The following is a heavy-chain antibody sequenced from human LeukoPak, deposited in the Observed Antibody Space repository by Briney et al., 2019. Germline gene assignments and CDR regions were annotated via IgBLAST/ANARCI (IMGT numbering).Heavy chain of an antibody. CDR2: IFASGST. CDR1: GDSISSYY. Sequence: PSETLSLTCTVSGDSISSYYWSWIRQPAGKGLEWIGRIFASGSTNYNPSLKSRVTISVDTSKNQFSLKLSSVTAADTAVYYCARHCSSTSCYNSDYWGQGTLVTVSS. V-gene: IGHV4-4*07. J-gene: IGHJ4*02. D-gene: IGHD2-2*02. CDR3: ARHCSSTSCYNSDY.